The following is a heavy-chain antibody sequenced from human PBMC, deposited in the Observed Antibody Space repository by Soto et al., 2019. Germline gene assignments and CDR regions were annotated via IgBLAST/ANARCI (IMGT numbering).Heavy chain of an antibody. D-gene: IGHD2-15*01. CDR3: ARYPNIYCSAGSCYPDAFDI. Sequence: SQTLSLTCTVSGGSISSGGYYWSWIRQHPGKGLEWIGYIYYSGSTYYKPSLKSRLTISVDTSENHFSLKLSSVTAADTAVYYCARYPNIYCSAGSCYPDAFDIWGQGTMVTVSS. CDR2: IYYSGST. CDR1: GGSISSGGYY. V-gene: IGHV4-31*03. J-gene: IGHJ3*02.